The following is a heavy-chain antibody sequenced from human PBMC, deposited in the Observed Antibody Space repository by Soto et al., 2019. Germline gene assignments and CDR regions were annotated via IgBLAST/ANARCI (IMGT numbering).Heavy chain of an antibody. Sequence: EVQLVESGGGLVQPGRSLRLSCAASGFTFDDYAMHWVRQGPGKGLEWVSGISWNSGSIGYADSVKGRFTISRDNAKNSLYLQMNRLRAEDTALYYCAKEGYCSGGSCYWNSGAFEIWGQGTVVIVSS. CDR3: AKEGYCSGGSCYWNSGAFEI. CDR1: GFTFDDYA. CDR2: ISWNSGSI. J-gene: IGHJ3*02. D-gene: IGHD2-15*01. V-gene: IGHV3-9*01.